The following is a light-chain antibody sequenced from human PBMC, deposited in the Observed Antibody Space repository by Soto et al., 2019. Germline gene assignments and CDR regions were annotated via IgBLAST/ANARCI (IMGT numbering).Light chain of an antibody. CDR2: DVS. CDR1: SSDVGGYNY. Sequence: QSVLTQPASVSGSPGQSITISCTGTSSDVGGYNYVSWYQQHPGKAPKLMIYDVSNRPSGVSNRFSGSKSGNTASLTISGLQAEDEADYYGSSYTSSSTLVFGTGTQLTVL. V-gene: IGLV2-14*01. J-gene: IGLJ7*01. CDR3: SSYTSSSTLV.